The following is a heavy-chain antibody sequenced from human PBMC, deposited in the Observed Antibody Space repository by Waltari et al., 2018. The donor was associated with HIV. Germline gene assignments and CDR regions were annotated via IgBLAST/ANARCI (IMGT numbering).Heavy chain of an antibody. CDR1: GPTLPTYA. CDR3: AREGRGGGHGGALDL. V-gene: IGHV3-30*07. J-gene: IGHJ2*01. D-gene: IGHD6-25*01. Sequence: SGRGAVQPGKSLRLSCEGTGPTLPTYAAHWVRQVPGKGPEWVAAISNDGKKACYGDSVKGRCTGYRDKSKNILTLQMNSLRLNDTALYYGAREGRGGGHGGALDLWGRGTLVLVSS. CDR2: ISNDGKKA.